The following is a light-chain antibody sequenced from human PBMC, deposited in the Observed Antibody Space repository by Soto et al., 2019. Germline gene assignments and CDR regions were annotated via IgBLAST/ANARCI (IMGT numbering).Light chain of an antibody. CDR2: EVT. J-gene: IGLJ2*01. Sequence: QSALTQPASVSGSPGQSITISCIGTSSDIGAYNSVSWYQQYPGKAPKLIIYEVTNRPSGVSNRFSGSKSGNTASLTISGLQAEDEADYFCSSYTSTTNVLFGGGTKLTVL. V-gene: IGLV2-14*01. CDR3: SSYTSTTNVL. CDR1: SSDIGAYNS.